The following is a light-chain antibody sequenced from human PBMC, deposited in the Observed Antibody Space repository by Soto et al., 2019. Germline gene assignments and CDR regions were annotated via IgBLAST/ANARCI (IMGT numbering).Light chain of an antibody. J-gene: IGLJ3*02. CDR3: SSYAGSKSLL. CDR2: EVN. Sequence: QSALTQPPSAAGSPGQSVTISCTGTSSDVGGYNYVSWYQQYPGKAPKLMIYEVNKRPSGVPDRFSGSKSGRTASLTVSGLEAEDAGDYYCSSYAGSKSLLFGGGTKLTVL. CDR1: SSDVGGYNY. V-gene: IGLV2-8*01.